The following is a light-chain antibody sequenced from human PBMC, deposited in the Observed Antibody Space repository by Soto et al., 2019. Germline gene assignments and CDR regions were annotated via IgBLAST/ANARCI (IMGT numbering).Light chain of an antibody. CDR2: LNSDGSH. CDR3: QTWGTGAWV. V-gene: IGLV4-69*01. CDR1: SGHSSYA. Sequence: QSVLTQSPSPSASLGASVKLTCTLSSGHSSYAIAWHQQQPEKGPRYLMKLNSDGSHSKGDGIPDRFSGSSSGAERYLTISSLQAEDEADYYCQTWGTGAWVFGGGTQLTVL. J-gene: IGLJ3*02.